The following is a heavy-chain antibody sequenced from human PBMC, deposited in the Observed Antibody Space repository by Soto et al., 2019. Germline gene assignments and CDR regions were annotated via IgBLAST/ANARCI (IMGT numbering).Heavy chain of an antibody. Sequence: GGSLRLSCAASGFTFDDYAMHWVRQAPGKGLEWVSGISWNSGSIGYADSVKGRFTISRDNAKNSLYLQMNSLRVEDMALYYCAKEMADNWFDPWGQGTLVTVSS. CDR3: AKEMADNWFDP. V-gene: IGHV3-9*03. CDR2: ISWNSGSI. CDR1: GFTFDDYA. J-gene: IGHJ5*02.